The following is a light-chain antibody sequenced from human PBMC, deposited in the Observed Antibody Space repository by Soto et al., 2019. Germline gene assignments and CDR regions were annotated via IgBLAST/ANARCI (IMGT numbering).Light chain of an antibody. J-gene: IGLJ1*01. CDR3: KSYAGSNTYV. CDR1: KNDIGVYDF. V-gene: IGLV2-8*01. CDR2: EVV. Sequence: QSVLTQPPSASGSPGQSVTISCTGTKNDIGVYDFVSWYQHHPGKAPRLIIYEVVQRPSGVPDRFSGSKSGNTASLTVSGLQAADEDDYFCKSYAGSNTYVFGSGTRSPS.